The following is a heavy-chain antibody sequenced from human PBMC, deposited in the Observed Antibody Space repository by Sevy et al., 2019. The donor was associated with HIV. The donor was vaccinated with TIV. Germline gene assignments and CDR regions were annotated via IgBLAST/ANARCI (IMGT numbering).Heavy chain of an antibody. CDR1: GDPISSGYYY. J-gene: IGHJ4*02. CDR2: IYYSGNT. Sequence: SETLSLTCTVSGDPISSGYYYWTWIHQHPGKGLEWIGYIYYSGNTNYNPSLKSRVTILMDTSKNQFSLKLRSVTAADTAVYYCTRGAPAAFWGQGTLVTVSS. D-gene: IGHD6-25*01. V-gene: IGHV4-31*03. CDR3: TRGAPAAF.